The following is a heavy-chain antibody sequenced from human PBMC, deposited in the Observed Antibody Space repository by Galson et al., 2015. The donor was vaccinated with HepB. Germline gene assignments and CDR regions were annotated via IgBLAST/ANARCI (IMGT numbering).Heavy chain of an antibody. Sequence: PALVKPTQTLTLTRTFSGLSLSTTRMRVSWIRQPPGTALEWLARIDWDDDKFYTTSLKTRLSISKEPSKNQVVLTMTNMDPVNTATYYCARISPDYYYYMDVWGKGITVTVSS. CDR1: GLSLSTTRMR. V-gene: IGHV2-70*04. CDR3: ARISPDYYYYMDV. D-gene: IGHD1-14*01. CDR2: IDWDDDK. J-gene: IGHJ6*03.